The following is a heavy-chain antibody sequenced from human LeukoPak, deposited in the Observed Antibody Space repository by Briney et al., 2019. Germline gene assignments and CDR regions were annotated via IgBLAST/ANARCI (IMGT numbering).Heavy chain of an antibody. CDR1: GGTFSSYA. V-gene: IGHV1-8*02. J-gene: IGHJ5*02. CDR2: MNPNSGNT. CDR3: ARAPSVRVFNWFDP. Sequence: ASVKVSCKASGGTFSSYAISWVRQAPGQGLEWMGWMNPNSGNTGYAQKFQGRVTMTRNTSISTAYMELSSLRSEDTAVYYCARAPSVRVFNWFDPWGQGTLVTVSS. D-gene: IGHD6-13*01.